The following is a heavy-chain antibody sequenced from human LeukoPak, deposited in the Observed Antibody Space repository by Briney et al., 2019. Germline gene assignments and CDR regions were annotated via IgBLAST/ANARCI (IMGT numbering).Heavy chain of an antibody. V-gene: IGHV1-2*02. Sequence: ASVKVSCKATGYTFTDYYMHWVRQAPGQGLEWMGRINANSGGTDYAQKFWGRVTMTRDTSINTAYMELRRLTSDDTAVYYCARDGRRLGYYDNNGYYFHDAFDVWGQGTMVTVSS. CDR3: ARDGRRLGYYDNNGYYFHDAFDV. CDR1: GYTFTDYY. J-gene: IGHJ3*01. D-gene: IGHD3-22*01. CDR2: INANSGGT.